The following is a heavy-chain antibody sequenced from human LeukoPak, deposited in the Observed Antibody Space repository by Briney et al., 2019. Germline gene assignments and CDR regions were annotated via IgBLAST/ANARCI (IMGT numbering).Heavy chain of an antibody. V-gene: IGHV1-69*13. CDR2: IIPIFGTA. Sequence: GASVKVSCKASGYTFTSYGISWVRQAPGQGLEWMGGIIPIFGTANYAQKFQGRVTITADESTSTAYMELSSLRSEDTAVYYCARGSYGYQFDYWGQGTLVTVSS. CDR3: ARGSYGYQFDY. J-gene: IGHJ4*02. D-gene: IGHD5-18*01. CDR1: GYTFTSYG.